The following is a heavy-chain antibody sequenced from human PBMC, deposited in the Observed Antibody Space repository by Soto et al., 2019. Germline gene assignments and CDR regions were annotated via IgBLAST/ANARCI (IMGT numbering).Heavy chain of an antibody. V-gene: IGHV1-2*04. J-gene: IGHJ4*02. CDR3: AREATPQDFDY. CDR1: GYTFTGYY. CDR2: INPNSGGT. Sequence: ASVKVSCKASGYTFTGYYMYWVRQAPGQGLEWMGWINPNSGGTNYAQKFQGWVTMTWDTSISTAYMELSRLRSDDTAVYYRAREATPQDFDYWGQGTLVTVSS. D-gene: IGHD5-12*01.